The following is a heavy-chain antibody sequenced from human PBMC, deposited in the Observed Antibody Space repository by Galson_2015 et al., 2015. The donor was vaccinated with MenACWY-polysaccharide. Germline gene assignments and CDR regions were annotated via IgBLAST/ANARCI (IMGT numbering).Heavy chain of an antibody. V-gene: IGHV3-11*01. CDR1: GFTFSDYY. CDR2: ISSSGSTI. CDR3: ARGREWFSLPFDC. Sequence: SLRLSCAPSGFTFSDYYMNWIRQAPGKGLEWVSYISSSGSTINYADSVKGRFTISRDNAENSLYLLMNSLRVEDTAVYYCARGREWFSLPFDCWGQGTLVTVSS. D-gene: IGHD3-3*01. J-gene: IGHJ4*02.